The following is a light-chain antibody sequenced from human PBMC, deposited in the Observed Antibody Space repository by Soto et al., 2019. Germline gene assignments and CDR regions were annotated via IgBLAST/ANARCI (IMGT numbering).Light chain of an antibody. J-gene: IGLJ1*01. CDR3: SSYAGSTNFV. CDR1: SSDVGYYDY. Sequence: QSALTQPPSASGFPVQSVTISCTGTSSDVGYYDYVSWYQQHPGKAPKLVIYEVTKRPSGVPDRVSASKSGNTASLPVSGLRAEDEAHYYGSSYAGSTNFVFGSRTKVTVL. V-gene: IGLV2-8*01. CDR2: EVT.